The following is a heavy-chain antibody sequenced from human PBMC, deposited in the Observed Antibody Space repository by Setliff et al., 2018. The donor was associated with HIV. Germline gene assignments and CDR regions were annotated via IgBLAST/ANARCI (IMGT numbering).Heavy chain of an antibody. D-gene: IGHD6-13*01. V-gene: IGHV4-34*01. CDR2: INHSGST. CDR1: VGSFTNYF. J-gene: IGHJ6*02. Sequence: SETLSLTCAVDVGSFTNYFWNWIRQPPGKGLEWIGEINHSGSTNYNPSLKSRVTISVDTSKNQLSLKLSSVTAADTAVYYCGRGGAAAHYYYYGMDVWGQGTTVTVSS. CDR3: GRGGAAAHYYYYGMDV.